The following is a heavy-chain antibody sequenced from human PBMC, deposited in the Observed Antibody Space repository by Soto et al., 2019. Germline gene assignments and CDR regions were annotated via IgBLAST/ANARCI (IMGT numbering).Heavy chain of an antibody. CDR3: ARGPSGDKVDS. V-gene: IGHV4-30-4*01. Sequence: SETLSPTCTVSGGSISTVDYWWSWIRQSPDMGLEWIGHIYDGGRTYNNPSLESRVTMSVDTSKSQLSLTLSSVSAADTAVYYCARGPSGDKVDSWGQGTLVTVPQ. J-gene: IGHJ4*02. D-gene: IGHD7-27*01. CDR2: IYDGGRT. CDR1: GGSISTVDYW.